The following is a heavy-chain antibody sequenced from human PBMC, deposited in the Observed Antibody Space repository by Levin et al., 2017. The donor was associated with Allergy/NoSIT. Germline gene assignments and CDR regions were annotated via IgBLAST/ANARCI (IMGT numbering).Heavy chain of an antibody. D-gene: IGHD2-15*01. V-gene: IGHV3-11*01. CDR3: ARAPGYCSGGSCPDAFDS. Sequence: TGGSLRLSCAASGFTFSDYYMSWIRQAPGKGLEWVSYISSSGSTIYYADSVKGRFTISRDNAKNSLYLQMNSLRAEDTAVYYCARAPGYCSGGSCPDAFDSWGQGTMVTVSS. CDR1: GFTFSDYY. CDR2: ISSSGSTI. J-gene: IGHJ3*02.